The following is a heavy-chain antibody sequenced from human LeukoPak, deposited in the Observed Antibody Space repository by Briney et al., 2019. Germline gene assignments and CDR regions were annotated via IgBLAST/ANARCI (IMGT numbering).Heavy chain of an antibody. Sequence: EASVKVSCKASGGTFSSYAISWVRQAPGQGLEWMGWINPNSGGTNYAQKFQGWVTMTRDTSISTAYMELSRLRSDDTAVYYCARRVRHSYGSYDYWGQGTLVTVSS. V-gene: IGHV1-2*04. CDR2: INPNSGGT. CDR1: GGTFSSYA. D-gene: IGHD5-18*01. CDR3: ARRVRHSYGSYDY. J-gene: IGHJ4*02.